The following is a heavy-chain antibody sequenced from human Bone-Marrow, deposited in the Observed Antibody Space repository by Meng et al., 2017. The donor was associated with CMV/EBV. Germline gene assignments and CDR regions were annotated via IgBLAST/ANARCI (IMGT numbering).Heavy chain of an antibody. CDR1: GITFSSYA. Sequence: GESLKISCAASGITFSSYAMSWVRQAPGKGLEWVSAISGSGDSTHYADSVKGRFTISRDNSKNTLYLQMNSLRAEDTAVYYCAKDRTKVTFYWYFDLWGRGTRVTVSS. V-gene: IGHV3-23*01. D-gene: IGHD4-17*01. CDR3: AKDRTKVTFYWYFDL. CDR2: ISGSGDST. J-gene: IGHJ2*01.